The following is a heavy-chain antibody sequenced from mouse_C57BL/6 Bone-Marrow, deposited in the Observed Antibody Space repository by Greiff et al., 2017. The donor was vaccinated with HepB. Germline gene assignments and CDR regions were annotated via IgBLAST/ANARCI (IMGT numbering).Heavy chain of an antibody. J-gene: IGHJ2*01. Sequence: EVKLMESGGGLVQPGGSLSLSCAASGFTFTDYYMSWVRQPPGKALEWLGFIRNKANGYTTEYSASVKGRFTISRDNSQSILYLQMNALRAEDSATYYGARYPLDGYFPYWGQVTTLTVSS. CDR3: ARYPLDGYFPY. V-gene: IGHV7-3*01. CDR1: GFTFTDYY. D-gene: IGHD2-3*01. CDR2: IRNKANGYTT.